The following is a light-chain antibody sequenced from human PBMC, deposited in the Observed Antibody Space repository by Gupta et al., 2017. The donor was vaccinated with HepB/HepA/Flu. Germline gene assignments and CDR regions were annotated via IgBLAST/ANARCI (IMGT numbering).Light chain of an antibody. V-gene: IGLV1-47*01. CDR3: AAWDDSLSGPV. J-gene: IGLJ2*01. Sequence: QSVLTQPPSASGTPGQRVTISCSGSSSNIGSNYVYWYQQLPGTAPKLLIYRNNQRPSGVPDRFSGSKSGTSASLAISGLRSEDEADYYGAAWDDSLSGPVFGGGTKLTGL. CDR2: RNN. CDR1: SSNIGSNY.